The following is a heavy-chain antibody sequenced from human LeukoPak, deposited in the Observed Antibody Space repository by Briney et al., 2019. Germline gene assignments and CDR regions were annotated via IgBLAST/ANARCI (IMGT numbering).Heavy chain of an antibody. CDR2: IEEDGSQK. CDR3: ARGLATAAAY. V-gene: IGHV3-7*01. D-gene: IGHD6-13*01. J-gene: IGHJ4*02. CDR1: GFTFNKYW. Sequence: GGSLRLSCADSGFTFNKYWMSWVRQAPGKGLEWVANIEEDGSQKYYVDSVKGRFTISRDNAKRSVFLQMNSLRVEDTAIYYCARGLATAAAYWGQGTLVTVSS.